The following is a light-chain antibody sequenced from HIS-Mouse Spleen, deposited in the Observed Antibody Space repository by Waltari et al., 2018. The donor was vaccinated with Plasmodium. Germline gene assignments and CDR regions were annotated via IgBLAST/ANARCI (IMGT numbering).Light chain of an antibody. CDR1: QGISRY. V-gene: IGKV1D-8*02. CDR3: QQYYSFPWT. J-gene: IGKJ1*01. Sequence: AIWMTQSPSLLSASTGDRVPIRCRMSQGISRYLAWYQQKQGKAPELLIYAASTLQSGVPSRFSGSGSGTDFTLTISCLQSEDFATYYCQQYYSFPWTFGQGTKVEIK. CDR2: AAS.